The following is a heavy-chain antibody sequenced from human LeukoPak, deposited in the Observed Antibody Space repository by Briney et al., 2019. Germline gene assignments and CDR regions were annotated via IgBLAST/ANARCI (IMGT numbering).Heavy chain of an antibody. D-gene: IGHD1-26*01. CDR2: IRSKAYGGTT. CDR1: GFTFGDYA. CDR3: TRGAVGATTFFDY. V-gene: IGHV3-49*04. Sequence: PGRSLRLSCTASGFTFGDYAMSWVRQAPGKGLEWVGFIRSKAYGGTTEYAASVKGGFTISRDDSKSIAYLQMNSLKTEDTAVYYCTRGAVGATTFFDYWGQETLVTVSS. J-gene: IGHJ4*02.